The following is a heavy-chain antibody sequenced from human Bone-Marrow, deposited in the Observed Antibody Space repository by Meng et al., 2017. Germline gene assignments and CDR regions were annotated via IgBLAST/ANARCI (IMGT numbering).Heavy chain of an antibody. J-gene: IGHJ4*02. CDR3: AKGGRGYSYGYVDY. CDR2: INSDGSST. CDR1: GFTFDDYA. V-gene: IGHV3-74*01. D-gene: IGHD5-18*01. Sequence: GESLKISCAASGFTFDDYAMHWVRQAPGKGLEWVSRINSDGSSTTYADSVKGRFTISRDNAKNTLCLQMNSLRAEDTALYYCAKGGRGYSYGYVDYWGQGTLVTVSS.